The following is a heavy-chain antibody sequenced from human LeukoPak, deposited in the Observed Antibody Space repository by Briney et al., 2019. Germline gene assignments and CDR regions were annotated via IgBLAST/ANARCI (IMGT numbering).Heavy chain of an antibody. CDR2: IYHSPST. J-gene: IGHJ6*02. V-gene: IGHV4-30-2*01. Sequence: YIYHSPSTYYNPSLKSRVTISVDSSKNQFSLKLSSVTAADTAVYYCARGPIAVNYYYYYGMDVWGQGTTVTVSS. D-gene: IGHD6-19*01. CDR3: ARGPIAVNYYYYYGMDV.